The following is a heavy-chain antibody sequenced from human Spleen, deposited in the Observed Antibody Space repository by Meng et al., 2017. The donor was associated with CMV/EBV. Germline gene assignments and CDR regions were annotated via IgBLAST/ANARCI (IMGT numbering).Heavy chain of an antibody. V-gene: IGHV3-74*01. CDR3: ARGGLEYLLLLDV. J-gene: IGHJ6*02. D-gene: IGHD3-3*01. CDR2: INTDGSRP. Sequence: ETLSLTCVASGFNFKNYWMHWVRLVPGKGLEWVSRINTDGSRPTYADSVKGRFTTSRDNAKNTMYLEVTTLSAEDTAVYYCARGGLEYLLLLDVWGRGTTVTVSS. CDR1: GFNFKNYW.